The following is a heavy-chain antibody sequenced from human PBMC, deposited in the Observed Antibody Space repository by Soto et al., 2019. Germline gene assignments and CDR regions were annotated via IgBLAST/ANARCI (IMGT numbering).Heavy chain of an antibody. Sequence: SSETLSLTCTVSGGSISSYYWSWIRQPPGKGLEWIGYIYYSGSTNYNPSLKSRVTISVDTSKNQFSLKLSSVTAADTAVYYCARDLVEPYYYYGMDVWGQGTTVT. V-gene: IGHV4-59*01. J-gene: IGHJ6*02. CDR2: IYYSGST. D-gene: IGHD2-8*02. CDR1: GGSISSYY. CDR3: ARDLVEPYYYYGMDV.